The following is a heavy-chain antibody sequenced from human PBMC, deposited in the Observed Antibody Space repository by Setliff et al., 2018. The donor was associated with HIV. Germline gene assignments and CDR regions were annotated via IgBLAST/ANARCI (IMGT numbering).Heavy chain of an antibody. D-gene: IGHD2-15*01. CDR2: IYYTGTT. J-gene: IGHJ4*02. V-gene: IGHV4-31*03. Sequence: SETLSLTCTVSGASISSGGYYWSWIRQHPVKGLEWIGYIYYTGTTFYNPSLESRLIISLDTPKNQFSLRLTSVTAADTAVYYCARLGTRTVAADADFDSWGQGAQVTVSS. CDR3: ARLGTRTVAADADFDS. CDR1: GASISSGGYY.